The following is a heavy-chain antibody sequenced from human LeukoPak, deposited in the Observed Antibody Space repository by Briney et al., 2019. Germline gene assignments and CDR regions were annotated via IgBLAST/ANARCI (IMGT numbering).Heavy chain of an antibody. D-gene: IGHD2-2*01. CDR1: GGSISSSSYY. J-gene: IGHJ4*02. CDR3: ARQVTSCSSTSCYHFDY. Sequence: SETLSLTCTVSGGSISSSSYYWGWIRQPPGKGLEWIGSIYYSGSTYYNPSLKSRVTISVDTSKNQFSLKLSSVTAVDTAVYCCARQVTSCSSTSCYHFDYWGQGTLVTVSS. CDR2: IYYSGST. V-gene: IGHV4-39*01.